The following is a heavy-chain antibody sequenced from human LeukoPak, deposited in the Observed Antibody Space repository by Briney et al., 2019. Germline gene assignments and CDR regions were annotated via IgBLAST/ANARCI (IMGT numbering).Heavy chain of an antibody. V-gene: IGHV3-66*01. Sequence: GGSLRLSCAASGFTVSRNYMSWVREAPGEGLERVSVLYSGGSTYYADSVKGRFTISRDNSKNTLYLQMNSLRAEDTAVYYCARDRVTMIVGAFDIWGQGTMVTVSS. D-gene: IGHD3-22*01. CDR1: GFTVSRNY. CDR3: ARDRVTMIVGAFDI. CDR2: LYSGGST. J-gene: IGHJ3*02.